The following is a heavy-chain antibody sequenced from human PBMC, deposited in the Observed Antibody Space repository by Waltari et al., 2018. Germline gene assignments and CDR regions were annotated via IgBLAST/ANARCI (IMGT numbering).Heavy chain of an antibody. Sequence: EVEVVESGGGFIQPGGSLRLDCAVSGLLVSENDVIWVRQAPGKGLEWVSIVYAPGDAHYANDVKGRFTSSRDISTNTVFLHMSGLRDEDTAVYYCALNTVTVPFPYWGRGTLVTVSS. D-gene: IGHD4-17*01. CDR2: VYAPGDA. CDR1: GLLVSEND. J-gene: IGHJ4*02. CDR3: ALNTVTVPFPY. V-gene: IGHV3-53*01.